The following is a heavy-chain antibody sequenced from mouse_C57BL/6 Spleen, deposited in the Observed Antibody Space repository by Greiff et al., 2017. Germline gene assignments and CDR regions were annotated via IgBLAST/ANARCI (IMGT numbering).Heavy chain of an antibody. D-gene: IGHD1-1*01. V-gene: IGHV1-82*01. Sequence: QVQLQQPGPELVKPGASVKISCKASGYAFSSSWMNWVKQRPGKGLEWIGRIYPGDGDTNYNGKFKGKATLTADKSSSSAYMQLSSLTSEDSAGYFCSRELLPWGQGTLVTVSA. CDR1: GYAFSSSW. CDR3: SRELLP. CDR2: IYPGDGDT. J-gene: IGHJ3*01.